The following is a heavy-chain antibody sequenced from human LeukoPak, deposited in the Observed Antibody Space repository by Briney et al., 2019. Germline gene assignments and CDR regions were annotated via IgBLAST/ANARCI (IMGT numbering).Heavy chain of an antibody. Sequence: PSETLSLTCAVYGVSFSGYYWSWIRQHPGKGLEWIGYIYYSGSTYYNPSLKSRVTISVDTSKNQFSLKLSSVTAADTAVYYCARERGSSSSFWYFDLWGRGTLVTVSS. CDR3: ARERGSSSSFWYFDL. J-gene: IGHJ2*01. V-gene: IGHV4-31*11. D-gene: IGHD6-6*01. CDR1: GVSFSGYY. CDR2: IYYSGST.